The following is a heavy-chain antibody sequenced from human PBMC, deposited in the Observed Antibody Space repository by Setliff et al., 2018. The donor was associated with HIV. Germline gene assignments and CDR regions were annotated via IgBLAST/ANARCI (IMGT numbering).Heavy chain of an antibody. CDR3: ARELYREWDY. V-gene: IGHV3-7*01. CDR2: IRQDGTDK. Sequence: GGSLRLSCAASGFAFSSHQMSWVRQAPGKGLEWVAKIRQDGTDKYYVDSVKGRFTISRDNAKNSLYLQMNSLRAEDTAIYYCARELYREWDYWGQGTLVTVSS. CDR1: GFAFSSHQ. D-gene: IGHD3-16*02. J-gene: IGHJ4*02.